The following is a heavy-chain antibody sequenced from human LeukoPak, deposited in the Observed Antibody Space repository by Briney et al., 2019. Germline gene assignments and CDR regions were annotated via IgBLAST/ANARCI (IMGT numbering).Heavy chain of an antibody. CDR2: LYNAGST. Sequence: LAGGSLRLSCVASGFTVSNKYMSWVRQAPGKGLEWVSVLYNAGSTYYADSVKGRFTISRDNSKNTLYLQMYSLRAEDTAVYYCARGSYYYDGSGHHYYFDYWGQGTLVTVSA. D-gene: IGHD3-22*01. CDR1: GFTVSNKY. CDR3: ARGSYYYDGSGHHYYFDY. J-gene: IGHJ4*02. V-gene: IGHV3-53*01.